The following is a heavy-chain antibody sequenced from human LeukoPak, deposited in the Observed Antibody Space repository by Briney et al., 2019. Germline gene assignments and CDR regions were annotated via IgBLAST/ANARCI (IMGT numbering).Heavy chain of an antibody. CDR3: ARDTDYGDYSWVSVDY. J-gene: IGHJ4*02. Sequence: GGSLRLSCAASGFTFSSYGMHWVRQAPGKGLEWVAVIWYDESNKYYGDSVKGRFTISRDNSKNTLYLQMDSLRAEDTAVYYCARDTDYGDYSWVSVDYWGREPWSPSPQ. V-gene: IGHV3-33*01. D-gene: IGHD4-17*01. CDR2: IWYDESNK. CDR1: GFTFSSYG.